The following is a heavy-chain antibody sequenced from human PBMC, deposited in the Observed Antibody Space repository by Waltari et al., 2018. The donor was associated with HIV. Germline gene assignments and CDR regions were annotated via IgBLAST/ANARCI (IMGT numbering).Heavy chain of an antibody. V-gene: IGHV3-74*01. CDR2: IDTDGSTT. J-gene: IGHJ4*02. CDR1: VFTCSSYW. CDR3: ARDVAGRGGY. Sequence: EVQLVESGGDLVQPGGSLRPSCAASVFTCSSYWMHWVRQAPGKGLVWVSRIDTDGSTTTYADSVKGRFTISRDNAKNILYLQMNSLRVEDTAVYYCARDVAGRGGYWGQGTLVSVSS. D-gene: IGHD3-3*01.